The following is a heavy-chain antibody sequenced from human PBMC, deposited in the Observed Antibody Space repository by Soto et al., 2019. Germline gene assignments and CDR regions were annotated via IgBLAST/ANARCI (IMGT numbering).Heavy chain of an antibody. J-gene: IGHJ6*02. CDR2: IVVGSGNT. CDR3: AVDGSSYGSNYYSYGMDV. V-gene: IGHV1-58*01. CDR1: GFTFTSSA. Sequence: QMQLVQSGPEVKKPGTSVKVSCKASGFTFTSSAVQWVRQARGQRLEGIGWIVVGSGNTNYAQRFQERVTITRDMSTSTAYMELSSLRSDDTAVYYCAVDGSSYGSNYYSYGMDVWGQGTTVTVSS. D-gene: IGHD5-18*01.